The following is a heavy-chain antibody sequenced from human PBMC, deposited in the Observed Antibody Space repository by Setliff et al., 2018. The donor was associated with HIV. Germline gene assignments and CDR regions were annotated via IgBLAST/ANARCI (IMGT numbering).Heavy chain of an antibody. D-gene: IGHD2-2*01. J-gene: IGHJ4*02. CDR2: INPNSGGT. Sequence: ASVKVSCKASGYTFTGYYMHWVRQAPGQGLEWMGWINPNSGGTNYAQKFQGWVTMARDTSISTAYMELSRLRSDDTAVYYCARSQGIVPAAPLWYWGQGTLVTVSS. CDR1: GYTFTGYY. CDR3: ARSQGIVPAAPLWY. V-gene: IGHV1-2*04.